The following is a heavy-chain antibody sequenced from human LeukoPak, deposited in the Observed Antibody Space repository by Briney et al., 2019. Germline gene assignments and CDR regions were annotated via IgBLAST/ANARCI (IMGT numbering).Heavy chain of an antibody. V-gene: IGHV3-7*01. Sequence: PGGSLRLSCAASGFTFSSYWMSWVRQAPGKGREGVANIKQYGSEKYYVDSVKGRFTISRDNAKNSLYLQMNSLRAEDTAVYYCARDLGTTVTTNWFDPWGQGTLVTVSS. CDR1: GFTFSSYW. CDR3: ARDLGTTVTTNWFDP. D-gene: IGHD4-17*01. J-gene: IGHJ5*02. CDR2: IKQYGSEK.